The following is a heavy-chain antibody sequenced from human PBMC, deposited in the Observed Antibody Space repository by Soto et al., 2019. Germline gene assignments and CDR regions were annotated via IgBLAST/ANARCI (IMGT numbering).Heavy chain of an antibody. D-gene: IGHD3-22*01. CDR3: AKDGPGATYYYDSSGYY. J-gene: IGHJ4*02. V-gene: IGHV3-23*01. Sequence: GGSLRLSCAASGFTFSSYAMSWVRQAPGKGLEWVSAISGSGGSTYYADSVKGRFTISRDNSKNTLYLQMNSLRAEDTAVYYCAKDGPGATYYYDSSGYYWGQGTLVTVSS. CDR2: ISGSGGST. CDR1: GFTFSSYA.